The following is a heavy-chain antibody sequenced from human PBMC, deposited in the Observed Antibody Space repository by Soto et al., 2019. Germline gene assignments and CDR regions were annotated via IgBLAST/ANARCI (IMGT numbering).Heavy chain of an antibody. J-gene: IGHJ4*02. CDR3: ATGSSGYDLYFDY. CDR1: GYTFTSYA. D-gene: IGHD5-12*01. CDR2: INAGNGNT. V-gene: IGHV1-3*01. Sequence: ASVKVSCKASGYTFTSYAMHWVRQAPGQRLEWMGWINAGNGNTKYSQKFQGRVTITRDTSTSTAYMELRSLRSDDTAVYYCATGSSGYDLYFDYWGQGTLVTVSS.